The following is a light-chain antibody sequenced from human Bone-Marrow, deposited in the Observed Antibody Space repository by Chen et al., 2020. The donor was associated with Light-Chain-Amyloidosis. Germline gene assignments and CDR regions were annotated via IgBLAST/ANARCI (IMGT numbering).Light chain of an antibody. V-gene: IGKV3-11*01. J-gene: IGKJ2*03. CDR2: DAS. CDR3: QQRGDWPPYS. Sequence: EIVLTQSPATLSLSQGERATLSCRASQSVGNYLAWYQKTYGQAPRLLIYDASNRATGIPARFSGSGSGTDFTLTISSLEPEYFAIYYCQQRGDWPPYSFGQGTKLEIK. CDR1: QSVGNY.